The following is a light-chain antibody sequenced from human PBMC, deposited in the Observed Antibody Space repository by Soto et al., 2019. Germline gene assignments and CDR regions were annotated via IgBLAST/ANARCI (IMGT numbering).Light chain of an antibody. CDR2: DAS. CDR3: QQRSNWPVT. J-gene: IGKJ1*01. CDR1: QSVSSY. Sequence: EIVLTQSPATLSLSPGERATLSCRASQSVSSYLAWYQQKPGQAPRLLIYDASSRATGIPARFSGSGSETAFTLTISSLEPEDFAVYYCQQRSNWPVTFGQGTRVEIK. V-gene: IGKV3-11*01.